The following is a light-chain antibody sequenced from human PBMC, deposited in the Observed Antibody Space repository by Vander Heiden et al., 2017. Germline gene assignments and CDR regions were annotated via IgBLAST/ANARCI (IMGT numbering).Light chain of an antibody. CDR3: CSFAIGSTLI. V-gene: IGLV2-23*01. J-gene: IGLJ2*01. Sequence: QSPLTPPASVSASPGLSITLPCAGTSSDVGTYNLVSWYQQHPGKAPKLMMYEGSKRPSGVSDRFFASKSGNTASLTISGLQAEDEADYYCCSFAIGSTLIFGGGTKLTVL. CDR2: EGS. CDR1: SSDVGTYNL.